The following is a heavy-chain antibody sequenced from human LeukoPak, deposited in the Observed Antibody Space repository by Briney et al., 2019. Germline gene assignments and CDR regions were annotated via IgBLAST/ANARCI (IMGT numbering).Heavy chain of an antibody. Sequence: GGSLRLSCAASRFTFSSYAMSWVRQAPGKGLEWVSAISGSGGSTYYADSVKGRFTISRDNSKNTLYLQMNSLRAEDTAVYYCAKDLPGSTASSWPLFDYWGQGTLVTVSS. D-gene: IGHD6-13*01. V-gene: IGHV3-23*01. CDR1: RFTFSSYA. CDR3: AKDLPGSTASSWPLFDY. CDR2: ISGSGGST. J-gene: IGHJ4*02.